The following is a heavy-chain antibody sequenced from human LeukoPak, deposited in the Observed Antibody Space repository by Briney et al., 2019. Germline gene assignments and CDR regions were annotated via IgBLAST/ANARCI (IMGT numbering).Heavy chain of an antibody. V-gene: IGHV2-5*02. Sequence: SGPTLVKPTQTLTLTCNFSGFSLSSSAVGVGWIRQPPGKALEWLALIYWDDDKRYNPSLKTRLTITKTTSTNQVLLTMTNVDPVDTATYYCAYGSIAVTGPDYWGQGTLVTVSS. D-gene: IGHD6-19*01. CDR3: AYGSIAVTGPDY. CDR1: GFSLSSSAVG. CDR2: IYWDDDK. J-gene: IGHJ4*02.